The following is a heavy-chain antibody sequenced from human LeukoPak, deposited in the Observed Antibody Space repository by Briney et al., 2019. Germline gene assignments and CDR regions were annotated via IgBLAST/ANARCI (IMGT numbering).Heavy chain of an antibody. Sequence: SETLSLTCTVSGGSISSSSYYWGWIRQPPGKGLEWIGSIYYSGSTYYNPSLKSRVTISVDTSKNQFSLKLSSVTAADTAVYYCARVSPHRRDAFDIWGQGTMVTVSS. CDR1: GGSISSSSYY. J-gene: IGHJ3*02. V-gene: IGHV4-39*07. CDR2: IYYSGST. D-gene: IGHD1-14*01. CDR3: ARVSPHRRDAFDI.